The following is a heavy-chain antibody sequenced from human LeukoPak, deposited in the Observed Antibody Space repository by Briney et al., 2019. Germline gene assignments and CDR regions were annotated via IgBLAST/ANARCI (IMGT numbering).Heavy chain of an antibody. V-gene: IGHV1-18*01. J-gene: IGHJ4*02. CDR2: ISAYNGNT. CDR1: GYTFTSYG. D-gene: IGHD3-10*01. CDR3: ARVQRNYYGSGSYLGAFDY. Sequence: GASVKVSCKASGYTFTSYGIRWVRQAPGQGLEWMGWISAYNGNTNYAQKLQGRVTMTTDTSTSTAYMELRSLRSDDTAVYYCARVQRNYYGSGSYLGAFDYWGQGTLVTVSS.